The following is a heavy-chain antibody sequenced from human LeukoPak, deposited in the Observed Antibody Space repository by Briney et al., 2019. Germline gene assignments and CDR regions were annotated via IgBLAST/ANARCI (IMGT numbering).Heavy chain of an antibody. V-gene: IGHV4-30-4*08. J-gene: IGHJ6*02. CDR2: IYYSGST. D-gene: IGHD4-4*01. CDR1: GGSISSGVYY. CDR3: ARHVTYYYGMDV. Sequence: SETLSLTCTVSGGSISSGVYYWSWIRQHPGKGLEWIGYIYYSGSTYYNPSLKSRVTISVDTSKNQFSLKLSSVTAADTAVYYCARHVTYYYGMDVWGQGTTVTVSS.